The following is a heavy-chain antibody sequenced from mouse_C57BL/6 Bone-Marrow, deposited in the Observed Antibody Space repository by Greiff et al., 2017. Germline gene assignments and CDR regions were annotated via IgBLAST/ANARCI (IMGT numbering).Heavy chain of an antibody. J-gene: IGHJ4*01. CDR2: IHPNSGST. CDR1: GYTFTSYW. D-gene: IGHD1-1*01. Sequence: QVQLQQPGAELVKPGASVKLSCKASGYTFTSYWMHWVKQRPGQGLEWIGMIHPNSGSTNYNEKFKSKDTLTVDKSSSTAYMQLSSLTSEDSAVYYCARHYYGSSLYYYAMDYWGQGTSVTVSS. CDR3: ARHYYGSSLYYYAMDY. V-gene: IGHV1-64*01.